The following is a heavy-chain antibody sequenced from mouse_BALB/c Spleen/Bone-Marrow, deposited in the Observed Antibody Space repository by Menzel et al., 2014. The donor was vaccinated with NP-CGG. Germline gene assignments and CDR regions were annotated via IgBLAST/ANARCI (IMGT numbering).Heavy chain of an antibody. J-gene: IGHJ3*01. CDR3: ARDYGRTAWFAY. D-gene: IGHD1-1*01. Sequence: AQLQQSGAELVKPGASVKLSYTASGFNIKDTYIHWVKQRPEQGLEWIGGIDPANGNTKYDPKFQGKATITADTSSNTAYLQLSSLTSEDTAVYYGARDYGRTAWFAYWGQATLVTVSA. CDR2: IDPANGNT. CDR1: GFNIKDTY. V-gene: IGHV14-3*02.